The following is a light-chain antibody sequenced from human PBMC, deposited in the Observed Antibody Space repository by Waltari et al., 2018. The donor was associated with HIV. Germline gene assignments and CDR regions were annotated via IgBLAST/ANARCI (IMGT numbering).Light chain of an antibody. J-gene: IGKJ4*01. CDR1: QSISSW. CDR2: KAS. CDR3: QQYKSYALT. Sequence: DIQMTQSPSTLSAFVGDRVTITCRSSQSISSWLAWYQQKPGKAPKLLIYKASTLENVVPSRFSGSGSGTEFTLTISSLQPDDFATYYCQQYKSYALTFGGGTKVEIK. V-gene: IGKV1-5*03.